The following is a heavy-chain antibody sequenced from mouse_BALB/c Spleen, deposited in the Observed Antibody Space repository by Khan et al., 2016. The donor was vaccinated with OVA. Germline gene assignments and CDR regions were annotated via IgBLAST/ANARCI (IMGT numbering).Heavy chain of an antibody. CDR2: IDPANGNT. Sequence: VQLKQSGAELVKPGASVKLSCTASGFNIKDTYMHWVKQRPEQGLEWIGRIDPANGNTKYDPKFQGKATITADTSSNTAYLQLSSLTSEDTAVYYCARRSYCYYAIGYWGQGTTVTVSS. CDR1: GFNIKDTY. V-gene: IGHV14-3*02. CDR3: ARRSYCYYAIGY. D-gene: IGHD2-14*01. J-gene: IGHJ4*01.